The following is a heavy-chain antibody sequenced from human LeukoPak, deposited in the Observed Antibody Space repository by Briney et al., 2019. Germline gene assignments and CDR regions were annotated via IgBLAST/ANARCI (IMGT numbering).Heavy chain of an antibody. D-gene: IGHD6-13*01. CDR3: ARDAPLAAAGTMAYYGMDV. CDR1: GGSISSYY. Sequence: SETLSLTCTVSGGSISSYYWSWIRQPAGKGLEWIGRIYTSGSTNYNPSLKSRVTMSVDTSKNQFSLKLSSVTAADTAVYYCARDAPLAAAGTMAYYGMDVWGQGTTVTVSS. J-gene: IGHJ6*02. V-gene: IGHV4-4*07. CDR2: IYTSGST.